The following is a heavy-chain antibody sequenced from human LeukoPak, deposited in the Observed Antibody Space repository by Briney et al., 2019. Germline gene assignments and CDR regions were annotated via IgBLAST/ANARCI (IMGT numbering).Heavy chain of an antibody. Sequence: SETLSLTCTVSGGSIRGYFWSWIRQPAGKGLEWIGRIYTSGSTDYNPSLKSRVTMSVDTSQNRFFLKLTSVTAADTAVYYCARGAPGYWGQGTLVTVSS. J-gene: IGHJ4*02. CDR1: GGSIRGYF. CDR3: ARGAPGY. CDR2: IYTSGST. V-gene: IGHV4-4*07. D-gene: IGHD4/OR15-4a*01.